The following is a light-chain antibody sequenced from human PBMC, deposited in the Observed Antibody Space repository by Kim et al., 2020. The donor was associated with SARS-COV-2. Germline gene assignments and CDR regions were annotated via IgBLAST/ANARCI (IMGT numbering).Light chain of an antibody. Sequence: STLSASIGDRVSITGRASQSISSSLAWYQQKPGKAPKLLIYDASSLESGVPSRFSGSRSGTEFTLIISTLQPDDFATYYCQQYNTHFGQGTKLEI. V-gene: IGKV1-5*01. CDR3: QQYNTH. CDR2: DAS. CDR1: QSISSS. J-gene: IGKJ2*01.